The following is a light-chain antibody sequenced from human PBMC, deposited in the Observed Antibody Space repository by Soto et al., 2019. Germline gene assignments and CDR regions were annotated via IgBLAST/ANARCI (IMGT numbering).Light chain of an antibody. CDR3: QQRSNWPPIT. V-gene: IGKV3-11*01. CDR2: DAS. Sequence: IVLTQSPATLSLTPGERATLSCRASQSVSSYLAWYQQRPGQAPRLLIYDASNSATGIPARFSGSGSGTDFTLTISSLEPEDFAVYYCQQRSNWPPITFGQGTRLEIK. CDR1: QSVSSY. J-gene: IGKJ5*01.